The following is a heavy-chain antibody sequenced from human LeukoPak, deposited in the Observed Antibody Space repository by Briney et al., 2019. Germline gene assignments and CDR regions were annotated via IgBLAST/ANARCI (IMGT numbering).Heavy chain of an antibody. CDR3: ARVAVAGQYYYYMDV. V-gene: IGHV3-33*01. Sequence: PGRSLRLSCAASGFTFSSYGMHWVRQAPGKGLEWVAVIWYDGSNKYYADSVKGRFTISRDNSKNTLYLQVNSLRAEDTAVYYCARVAVAGQYYYYMDVWGKGTTVTVSS. CDR1: GFTFSSYG. CDR2: IWYDGSNK. D-gene: IGHD6-19*01. J-gene: IGHJ6*03.